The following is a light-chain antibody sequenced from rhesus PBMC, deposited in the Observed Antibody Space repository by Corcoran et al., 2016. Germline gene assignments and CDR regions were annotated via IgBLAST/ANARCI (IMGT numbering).Light chain of an antibody. Sequence: DVVMTQSPLSLPITPGQPASIYCRSSQSLVHSTGKNYLSLYKPTPGQPKRLLIYKVYNRDSGGPDSFSGSGAGTDFTLNSSRVEAEDVVVYYGGQGTHWPYSFGQGTKVEIK. CDR1: QSLVHSTGKNY. V-gene: IGKV2-64*01. J-gene: IGKJ2*01. CDR3: GQGTHWPYS. CDR2: KVY.